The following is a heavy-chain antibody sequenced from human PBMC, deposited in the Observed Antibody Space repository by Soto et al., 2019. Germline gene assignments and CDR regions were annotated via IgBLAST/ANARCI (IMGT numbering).Heavy chain of an antibody. J-gene: IGHJ3*02. CDR1: GGSFSGYY. D-gene: IGHD5-12*01. CDR3: ARQKYEVAQSNDAFDI. Sequence: SETLSLTCAVYGGSFSGYYWSWIRQPPGKGLEWIGEINHSGSTNYNPSLKSRVTISVDTSKNQISLKLSSVTAADTALYYCARQKYEVAQSNDAFDIWGQGTMVTVSS. V-gene: IGHV4-34*01. CDR2: INHSGST.